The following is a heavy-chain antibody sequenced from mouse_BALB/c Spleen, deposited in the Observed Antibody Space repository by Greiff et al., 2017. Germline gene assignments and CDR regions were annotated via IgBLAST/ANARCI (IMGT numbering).Heavy chain of an antibody. J-gene: IGHJ3*01. D-gene: IGHD1-1*01. V-gene: IGHV1S137*01. Sequence: QVQLKQSGAELVRPGVSVKISCKGSGYTFTDYAMHWVKQSHAKSLEWIGVISTYYGDASYNQKFKGKATMTVDKSSSTAYMELARLTSEDSAIYYCARAGDYGRAWFAYWGQGTLVTVSA. CDR2: ISTYYGDA. CDR1: GYTFTDYA. CDR3: ARAGDYGRAWFAY.